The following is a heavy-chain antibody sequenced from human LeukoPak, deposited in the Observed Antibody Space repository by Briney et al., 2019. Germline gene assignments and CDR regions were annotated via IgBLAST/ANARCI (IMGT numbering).Heavy chain of an antibody. D-gene: IGHD2-8*01. Sequence: ASAKISCKASGYTFTSYYMHWVRQAPGQGLEGRGIINSSGDSTSHAQKFQGRVTMTTDLSTNTVYMEQSSLRAEDTAVYYCAKDGARYCTSGVCYAFYYMDVWGKGATVTVSS. CDR3: AKDGARYCTSGVCYAFYYMDV. CDR1: GYTFTSYY. CDR2: INSSGDST. V-gene: IGHV1-46*01. J-gene: IGHJ6*03.